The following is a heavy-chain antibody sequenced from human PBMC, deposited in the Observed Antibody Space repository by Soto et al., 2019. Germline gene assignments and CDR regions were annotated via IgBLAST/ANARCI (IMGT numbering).Heavy chain of an antibody. J-gene: IGHJ4*02. CDR3: ATDAPGLFGGLGY. D-gene: IGHD2-15*01. CDR2: FDPGDGET. CDR1: GYTLTELS. Sequence: ASVXVSCKVSGYTLTELSMHWVRQAPGKGLEWMGGFDPGDGETIYAQKFQGRVTMTEDTSTDTAYMKLSSLRSEDTAVYYCATDAPGLFGGLGYWGQGTQVTVSS. V-gene: IGHV1-24*01.